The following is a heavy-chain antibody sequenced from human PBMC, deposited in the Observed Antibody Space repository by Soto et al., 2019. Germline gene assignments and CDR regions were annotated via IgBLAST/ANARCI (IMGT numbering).Heavy chain of an antibody. J-gene: IGHJ4*02. Sequence: PGGSLRLSCAASGFTFSNYGMNWVRQAPGKGLEWVALISYDGSNKYYVDSVKGRFTISRDNSKNTVYLQMNSLRAEDTAVYYYFGAGTQTPTWARETLLPVSS. CDR3: FGAGTQTPT. V-gene: IGHV3-30*03. CDR1: GFTFSNYG. D-gene: IGHD3-10*01. CDR2: ISYDGSNK.